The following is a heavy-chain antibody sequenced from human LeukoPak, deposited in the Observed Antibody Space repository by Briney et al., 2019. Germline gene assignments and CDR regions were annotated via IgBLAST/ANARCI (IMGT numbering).Heavy chain of an antibody. CDR3: ARTSGSLDY. Sequence: SQTLSLTCAVYGGSFSGYYWSWIRQPPGKGLEWIGEINHSGSTNYNPSLKSRVTISVDTSKNQFSLKLSSVTAADTAVYYCARTSGSLDYWGQGTLVTVSS. V-gene: IGHV4-34*01. CDR2: INHSGST. CDR1: GGSFSGYY. D-gene: IGHD1-26*01. J-gene: IGHJ4*02.